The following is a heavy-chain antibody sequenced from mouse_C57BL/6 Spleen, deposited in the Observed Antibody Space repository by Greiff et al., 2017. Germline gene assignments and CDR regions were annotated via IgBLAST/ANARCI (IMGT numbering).Heavy chain of an antibody. CDR2: IYPGSGNT. D-gene: IGHD2-4*01. CDR3: AREREFDDYYYFDY. V-gene: IGHV1-76*01. Sequence: VQLQQSGAELVRPGASVKLSCKASGYTFTDYYINWVKQRPGQGLEWIARIYPGSGNTYYNEKFKGKATLTAEKSSSTAYMQLSSLTSEDSAVYSWAREREFDDYYYFDYWGQGTTLTVSS. CDR1: GYTFTDYY. J-gene: IGHJ2*01.